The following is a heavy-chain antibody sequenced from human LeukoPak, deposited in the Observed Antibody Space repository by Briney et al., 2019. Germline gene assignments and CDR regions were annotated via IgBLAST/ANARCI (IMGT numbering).Heavy chain of an antibody. CDR3: ARQMCTTTSCFYDAFDI. J-gene: IGHJ3*02. CDR1: GYSFTSYW. D-gene: IGHD2-2*01. V-gene: IGHV5-51*01. CDR2: IYPGDSDT. Sequence: GESLKISCKGSGYSFTSYWIGWVRQMPGKGLEWMGIIYPGDSDTRYSPSLQGQVTISADKSISTAYLQWSSLKASDTAMYYCARQMCTTTSCFYDAFDIWGQGTMVTVSS.